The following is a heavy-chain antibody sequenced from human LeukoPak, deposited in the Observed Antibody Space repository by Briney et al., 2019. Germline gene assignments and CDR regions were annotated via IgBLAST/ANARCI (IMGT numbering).Heavy chain of an antibody. V-gene: IGHV1-2*02. CDR3: ARAPPGGYNYPGY. CDR2: INPNSGGT. J-gene: IGHJ4*02. CDR1: GYTFTGYY. Sequence: GASGTVSCKASGYTFTGYYMHWVRQAHGQGLEWMGWINPNSGGTNYAQKFQGRVTMTRDTSISTAYMELSRLRSDDTAVYYCARAPPGGYNYPGYWGQGTLVTVSS. D-gene: IGHD3-22*01.